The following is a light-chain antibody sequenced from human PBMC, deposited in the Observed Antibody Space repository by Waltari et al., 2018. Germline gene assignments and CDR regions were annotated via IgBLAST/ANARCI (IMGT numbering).Light chain of an antibody. CDR3: LQHNNYPLT. V-gene: IGKV1-17*03. CDR1: QGSRNY. CDR2: ATS. J-gene: IGKJ4*01. Sequence: DIQMTQSPSAMSAAGGDRLTNTCRASQGSRNYLAWFQQKPGQVPKRLIYATSSLQSGVPSRFSGSGSGTECTLTIISMQPEDFSTYYCLQHNNYPLTFGGGTKVEIK.